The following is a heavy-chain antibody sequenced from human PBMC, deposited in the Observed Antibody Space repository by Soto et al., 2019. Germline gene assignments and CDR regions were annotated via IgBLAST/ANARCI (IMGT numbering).Heavy chain of an antibody. Sequence: GGSLRLSCAASGFTFSGDWMHWVRQVAGKGLVWVSRINMDGSSTNYADSVKGRFTISRDNAKNTLYLQMNGLRVDDTAVYYCARGPRGLYHHDYWGQGALVTVSS. D-gene: IGHD2-2*01. V-gene: IGHV3-74*01. CDR3: ARGPRGLYHHDY. CDR2: INMDGSST. J-gene: IGHJ4*02. CDR1: GFTFSGDW.